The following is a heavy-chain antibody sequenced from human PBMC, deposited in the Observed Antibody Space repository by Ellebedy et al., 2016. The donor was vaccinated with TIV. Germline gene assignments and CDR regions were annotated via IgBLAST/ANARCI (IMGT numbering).Heavy chain of an antibody. CDR3: AREVHMGYYYYFTDV. CDR2: ISSSSNNI. J-gene: IGHJ6*03. V-gene: IGHV3-48*02. CDR1: GFIFSNYD. Sequence: GGSLRLXCAVSGFIFSNYDMNWVRQAPGKGLESIAYISSSSNNIYYADSVKGRFTISRDDANNSLYLQMNSLRDEDTAVYYCAREVHMGYYYYFTDVWGNGTTVTVSS. D-gene: IGHD1-1*01.